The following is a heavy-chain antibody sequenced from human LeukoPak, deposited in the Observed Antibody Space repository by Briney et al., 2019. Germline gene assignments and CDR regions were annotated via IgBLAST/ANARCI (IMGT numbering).Heavy chain of an antibody. V-gene: IGHV4-34*01. CDR2: INHSGST. CDR1: GGSFSGYY. Sequence: SETLSLTCAVYGGSFSGYYWSWVRQPPGKGLEWIGEINHSGSTNYNPSLKSRVTISVDRSKNQFSLKLSSVTAADTAVYYCARDRGYCSGGSCYYYYYMDVWGKGTTVTVSS. J-gene: IGHJ6*03. CDR3: ARDRGYCSGGSCYYYYYMDV. D-gene: IGHD2-15*01.